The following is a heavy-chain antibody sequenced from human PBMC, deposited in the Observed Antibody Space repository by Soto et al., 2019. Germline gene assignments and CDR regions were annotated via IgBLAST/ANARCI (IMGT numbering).Heavy chain of an antibody. J-gene: IGHJ3*02. CDR3: ARRPYYYDSSGYLDAFDI. CDR2: IDPSDSYT. CDR1: VYSFTSYW. Sequence: PGESLKISCKGSVYSFTSYWISWVRQMPGKGLEWMGRIDPSDSYTNYSPSFQGHVTISADKSISTAYLQWSSLKASDTAMYYCARRPYYYDSSGYLDAFDIWGQGTMVTVSS. D-gene: IGHD3-22*01. V-gene: IGHV5-10-1*01.